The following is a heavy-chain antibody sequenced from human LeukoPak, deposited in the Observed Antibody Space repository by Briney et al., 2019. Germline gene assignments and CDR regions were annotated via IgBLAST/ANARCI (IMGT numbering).Heavy chain of an antibody. CDR1: GGSFSGYH. CDR2: IYYSGST. Sequence: SETLSLTCAVYGGSFSGYHWSWIRQPPGKGLEWIGYIYYSGSTNYNPSLKSRVTISVDTSKNQFSLKLSSVTAADTAVYYCASSTYYYGPGDYWGQGTLVTVSS. J-gene: IGHJ4*02. V-gene: IGHV4-59*01. CDR3: ASSTYYYGPGDY. D-gene: IGHD3-10*01.